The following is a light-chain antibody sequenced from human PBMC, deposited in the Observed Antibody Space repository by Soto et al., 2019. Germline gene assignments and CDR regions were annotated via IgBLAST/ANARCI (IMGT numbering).Light chain of an antibody. V-gene: IGKV2-30*01. CDR3: MQATHWPWT. J-gene: IGKJ1*01. CDR1: QSLVSSNGNTL. Sequence: VVMTQSPLSLPVTLGQPASISCRASQSLVSSNGNTLLIWFQQRPGQSPRRLIYKVSNRDSAVADRFTGSGSGTDFTLEISRVEAEDVGVYYCMQATHWPWTFGQGTKVEIK. CDR2: KVS.